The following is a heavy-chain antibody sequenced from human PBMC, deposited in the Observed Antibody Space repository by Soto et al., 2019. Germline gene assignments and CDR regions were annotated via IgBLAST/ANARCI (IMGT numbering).Heavy chain of an antibody. J-gene: IGHJ4*02. Sequence: QVQLVQSGAEVKKPGSSVKVSCKASGGTFSRSAINWVRQAPGQGLEWMGGIVPVFGKANYAQKFQGRVTITADESTSTGYMELRSLTSADTAVYFCARDGTLYDSSAYYYVYWGQGTLVTVSS. V-gene: IGHV1-69*01. D-gene: IGHD3-22*01. CDR2: IVPVFGKA. CDR1: GGTFSRSA. CDR3: ARDGTLYDSSAYYYVY.